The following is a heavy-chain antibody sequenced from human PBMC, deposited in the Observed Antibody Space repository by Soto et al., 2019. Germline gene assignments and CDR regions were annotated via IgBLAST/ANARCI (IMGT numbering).Heavy chain of an antibody. Sequence: PXGSLILSCSASGFTFSSYAMSWVRQAPGKGLEWVSAISGSGGSTYYADSVKGRFTISRDNSKNTLYLQMNSLRAEDTAVYYCAKARTSSGYCDYWGQGTLVTVSS. V-gene: IGHV3-23*01. CDR3: AKARTSSGYCDY. CDR2: ISGSGGST. J-gene: IGHJ4*02. D-gene: IGHD3-22*01. CDR1: GFTFSSYA.